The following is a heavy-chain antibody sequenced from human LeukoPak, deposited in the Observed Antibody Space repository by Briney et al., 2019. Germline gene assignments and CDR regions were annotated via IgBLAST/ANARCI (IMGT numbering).Heavy chain of an antibody. CDR3: ARRVYYDSSGSPTGFDY. J-gene: IGHJ4*02. CDR2: IYHSGTT. CDR1: GGSISSNW. Sequence: SGTLSLTCAVSGGSISSNWWSWVRQPPGKGLEWIGEIYHSGTTNSNPSLKSRVTISVDKTKNQFSLSLRSVTAADTAVYYCARRVYYDSSGSPTGFDYWGQGTLVTVSS. D-gene: IGHD3-22*01. V-gene: IGHV4-4*02.